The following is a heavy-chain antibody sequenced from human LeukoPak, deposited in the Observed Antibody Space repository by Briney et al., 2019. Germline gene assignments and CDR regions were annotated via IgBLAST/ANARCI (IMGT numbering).Heavy chain of an antibody. CDR3: TRDTIGSLDY. Sequence: GGSLRHSCAASGFTFANSWMAWVRQAPGKGLEWVANIKQDGSTKHYADSLKGRFTISRDNPKNSLFLQMNNLRADDTAIYYCTRDTIGSLDYWRQGILVTVAS. CDR2: IKQDGSTK. J-gene: IGHJ4*02. CDR1: GFTFANSW. D-gene: IGHD1-26*01. V-gene: IGHV3-7*01.